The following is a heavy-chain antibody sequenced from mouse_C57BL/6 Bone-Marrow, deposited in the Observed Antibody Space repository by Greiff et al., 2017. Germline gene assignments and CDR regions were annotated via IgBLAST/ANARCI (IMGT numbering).Heavy chain of an antibody. D-gene: IGHD1-1*01. CDR3: AAGPITTVVAWDY. CDR1: GYSITSGYY. Sequence: EVKLLESGPGLVKPSQSLSLTCSVTGYSITSGYYWNWIRQFPGNKLEWMGYISYDGSNNYNPSLKNRISITRDTSKNQFFLKLNSVTTEDTATYYCAAGPITTVVAWDYWGQGTTLTVSS. V-gene: IGHV3-6*01. CDR2: ISYDGSN. J-gene: IGHJ2*01.